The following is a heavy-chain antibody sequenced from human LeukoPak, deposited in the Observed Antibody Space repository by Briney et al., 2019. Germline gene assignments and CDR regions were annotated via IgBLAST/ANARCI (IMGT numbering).Heavy chain of an antibody. Sequence: GGSLRLSCAASGFTFSSYAMSWVRQAPGKGLEWVSVISGSGGSTYYADSVKGRFTISRDNSKNTLYLQMNSLRAEDTAVYYCAKVVGRLPAKWIDYWGQGTLGTVSS. CDR3: AKVVGRLPAKWIDY. CDR1: GFTFSSYA. CDR2: ISGSGGST. D-gene: IGHD2-2*01. V-gene: IGHV3-23*01. J-gene: IGHJ4*02.